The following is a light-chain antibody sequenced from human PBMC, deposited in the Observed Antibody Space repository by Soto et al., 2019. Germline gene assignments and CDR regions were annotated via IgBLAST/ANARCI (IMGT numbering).Light chain of an antibody. Sequence: EIVLTQSPGTLSLSPGERATLSCRASQKISRYLAWYQQKPGQAPRLLIYDASNRATGIPARFSGSGSGTDFTLTISSLEPEDFAVYYCQQRSNWPPLTFGGGTKVEIK. V-gene: IGKV3-11*01. CDR3: QQRSNWPPLT. J-gene: IGKJ4*01. CDR2: DAS. CDR1: QKISRY.